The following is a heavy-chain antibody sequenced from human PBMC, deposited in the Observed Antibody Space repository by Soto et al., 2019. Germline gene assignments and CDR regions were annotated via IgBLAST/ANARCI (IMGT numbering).Heavy chain of an antibody. Sequence: VKVSCKASGYTFTGYYMHWVRQAPGQGLEWMGWINPNSGDTSYAQKFQGRVTMTRNTSITTAYMELSRLRSDDTAVYYCARGHCSSTSCYGSDYYYGLDVWGQGTTVTVSS. D-gene: IGHD2-2*01. CDR3: ARGHCSSTSCYGSDYYYGLDV. CDR2: INPNSGDT. J-gene: IGHJ6*02. CDR1: GYTFTGYY. V-gene: IGHV1-2*02.